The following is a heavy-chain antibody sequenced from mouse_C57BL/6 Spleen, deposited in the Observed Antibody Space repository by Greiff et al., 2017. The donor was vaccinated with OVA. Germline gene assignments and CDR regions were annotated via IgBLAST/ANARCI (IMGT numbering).Heavy chain of an antibody. V-gene: IGHV1-18*01. CDR2: INPNNGGT. J-gene: IGHJ3*01. D-gene: IGHD1-1*01. CDR1: GYTFTDYN. Sequence: VQLKESGPELVKPGASVQIPCKASGYTFTDYNMDWVKQSHGKSLEWIGDINPNNGGTIYNQKFKGKATLTVDKSSSPAYMELRSLTSEDTAVYYCARGSSYAWFAYWGQGTLVTVSA. CDR3: ARGSSYAWFAY.